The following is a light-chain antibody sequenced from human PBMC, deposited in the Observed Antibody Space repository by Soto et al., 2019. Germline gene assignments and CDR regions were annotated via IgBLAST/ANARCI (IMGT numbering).Light chain of an antibody. J-gene: IGKJ4*01. CDR1: QSVSSY. CDR2: DAS. Sequence: EIVLTQSPATLSLSPGERATLSCRASQSVSSYLAWYQQKPGQAPRLLIYDASNRATGIPARFSGSGSGTDFTLXISSLXPEDFAVYYCQQRSNWLTFGGGTKVEIK. V-gene: IGKV3-11*01. CDR3: QQRSNWLT.